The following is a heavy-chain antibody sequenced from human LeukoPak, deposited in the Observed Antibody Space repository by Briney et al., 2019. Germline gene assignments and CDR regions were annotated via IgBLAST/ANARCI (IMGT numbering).Heavy chain of an antibody. CDR2: IYYSGST. V-gene: IGHV4-59*01. J-gene: IGHJ6*02. CDR1: GGSISSYY. CDR3: ARSYYDFWSGYYYYYGMDV. Sequence: ASETLSLTCTVSGGSISSYYWSWIRQHPGKGLEWIGYIYYSGSTNYNPSLKSRVTISVDTSKNQFSLKLSSVTAADTAVYYCARSYYDFWSGYYYYYGMDVWGQGTTVTVSS. D-gene: IGHD3-3*01.